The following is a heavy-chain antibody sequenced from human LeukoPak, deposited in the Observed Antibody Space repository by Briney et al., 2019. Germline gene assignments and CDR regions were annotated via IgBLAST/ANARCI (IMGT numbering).Heavy chain of an antibody. Sequence: PSGTLSLTCAVSGGSISSSNWWSWVRQPPGKGLEWIGEIYHSGSTNYNPSLKSRVTISVDKSKNQFSLKLTSVTAADTAVYYCARHAPNCSGGSCFFDYWGQGTQVTVSS. CDR3: ARHAPNCSGGSCFFDY. CDR1: GGSISSSNW. D-gene: IGHD2-15*01. J-gene: IGHJ4*02. CDR2: IYHSGST. V-gene: IGHV4-4*02.